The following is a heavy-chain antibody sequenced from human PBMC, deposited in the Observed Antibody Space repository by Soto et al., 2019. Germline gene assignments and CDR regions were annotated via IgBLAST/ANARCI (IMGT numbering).Heavy chain of an antibody. J-gene: IGHJ6*02. D-gene: IGHD6-25*01. Sequence: SVKVSCKASGGTFGKNAFSWVRQAPGQGLEWMGGIIPFFHAPNYAQKFQGRVTITADESMNMVFMEMSSLRSEDTAIYYCARSRAAAPPRVGMDVWGQGTTVTVSS. V-gene: IGHV1-69*13. CDR2: IIPFFHAP. CDR1: GGTFGKNA. CDR3: ARSRAAAPPRVGMDV.